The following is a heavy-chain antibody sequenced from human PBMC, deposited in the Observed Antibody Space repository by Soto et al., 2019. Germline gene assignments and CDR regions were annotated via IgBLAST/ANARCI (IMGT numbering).Heavy chain of an antibody. CDR1: GFTFSSYG. CDR2: IWYDGSNK. Sequence: GGSLRLSCAASGFTFSSYGMHWVRQAPGKGLEWVAVIWYDGSNKYYADSVKGRFTISRDNSKNTLYLQMNSLRAEDTAVYYCARDHIRFGELLEYYFDYWGQGTLVTVSS. J-gene: IGHJ4*02. CDR3: ARDHIRFGELLEYYFDY. V-gene: IGHV3-33*01. D-gene: IGHD3-10*01.